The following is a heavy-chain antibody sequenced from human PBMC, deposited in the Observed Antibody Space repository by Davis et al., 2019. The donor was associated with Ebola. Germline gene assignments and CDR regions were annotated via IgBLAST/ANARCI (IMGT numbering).Heavy chain of an antibody. D-gene: IGHD3-3*01. V-gene: IGHV3-21*01. CDR1: GFTFSSYS. CDR3: ARDPYSTGITIFGVVDAYFDY. CDR2: ISSSSSYI. J-gene: IGHJ4*02. Sequence: GGSLRLSCAASGFTFSSYSMNWVRQAPGKGLEWVSSISSSSSYIYYADSVKGRFTISRDNAKNSLYLQMNSLRAEDTAVYYCARDPYSTGITIFGVVDAYFDYWGQGTLVTVSS.